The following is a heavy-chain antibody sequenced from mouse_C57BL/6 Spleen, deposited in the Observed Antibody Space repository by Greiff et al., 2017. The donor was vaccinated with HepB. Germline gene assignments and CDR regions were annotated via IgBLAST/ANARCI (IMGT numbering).Heavy chain of an antibody. V-gene: IGHV5-17*01. CDR3: ARNDYDRGNYAMDY. D-gene: IGHD2-4*01. CDR1: GFTFSDYG. Sequence: EVMLVESGGGLVKPGGSLKLSCAASGFTFSDYGMHWVRQAPEKGLEWVAYISSGSSTIYYADTVKGRFTISRDNAKNTLFLQMTSLRSEDTAMYYCARNDYDRGNYAMDYWGQGTSVTVSS. CDR2: ISSGSSTI. J-gene: IGHJ4*01.